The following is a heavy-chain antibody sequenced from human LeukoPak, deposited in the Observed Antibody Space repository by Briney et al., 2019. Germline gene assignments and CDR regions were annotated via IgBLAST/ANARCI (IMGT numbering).Heavy chain of an antibody. D-gene: IGHD1-26*01. CDR1: GYTFTGYY. CDR3: ARARGSRRIAGDAFDT. J-gene: IGHJ3*02. CDR2: INPNSGGT. V-gene: IGHV1-2*02. Sequence: ASVKVSCKASGYTFTGYYMHWVRQAPGQGPEWMGWINPNSGGTNYAQKFQGRVTMTRDTSISTAYMELSRLRSDDTAVYYCARARGSRRIAGDAFDTWGQGTMVTVSS.